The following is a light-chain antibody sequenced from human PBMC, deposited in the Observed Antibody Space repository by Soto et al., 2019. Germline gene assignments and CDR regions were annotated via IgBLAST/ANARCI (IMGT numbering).Light chain of an antibody. CDR2: DAS. CDR1: QYISSY. CDR3: QQSYSNPRT. V-gene: IGKV1-39*01. Sequence: DIPMTQSPSSLSASVGDRVTITCRASQYISSYLNWYQQKPGKAPELLIYDASSLQGGVPSRFSGSGSATDFTLTISSLQPEDFATYYCQQSYSNPRTFGQGTKVEIK. J-gene: IGKJ1*01.